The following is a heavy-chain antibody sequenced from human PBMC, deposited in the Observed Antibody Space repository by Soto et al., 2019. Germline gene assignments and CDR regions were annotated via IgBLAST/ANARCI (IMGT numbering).Heavy chain of an antibody. CDR2: IYYSGST. D-gene: IGHD5-12*01. J-gene: IGHJ4*02. V-gene: IGHV4-31*03. CDR1: GGSISSGGYY. Sequence: SETLSLTCTVSGGSISSGGYYWSRIRQHPGKGLEWIGYIYYSGSTYYNPSLKSRVTISVDTSKNQFSLKLSSVTAADTAVYYCAREKYSGYAFPRGLFDYWGQGTLVTVSS. CDR3: AREKYSGYAFPRGLFDY.